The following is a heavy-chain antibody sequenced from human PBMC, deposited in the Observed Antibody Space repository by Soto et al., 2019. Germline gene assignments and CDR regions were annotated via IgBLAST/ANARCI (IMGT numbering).Heavy chain of an antibody. CDR1: GYTFTSYG. CDR3: ARDHLAAPPTSRINYDSSGFTAGY. Sequence: ASVKVSCKASGYTFTSYGISWVRQAPGQGLEWMGWISAYNGNTNYAQKLQGRVTMTTDTSTSTAYMELGSLRSDDTAVYYCARDHLAAPPTSRINYDSSGFTAGYWGQGTLVTVSS. CDR2: ISAYNGNT. J-gene: IGHJ4*02. V-gene: IGHV1-18*01. D-gene: IGHD3-22*01.